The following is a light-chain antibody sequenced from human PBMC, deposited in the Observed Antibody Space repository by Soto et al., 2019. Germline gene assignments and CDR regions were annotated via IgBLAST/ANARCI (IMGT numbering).Light chain of an antibody. CDR3: QHSGA. J-gene: IGKJ2*01. V-gene: IGKV3-20*01. CDR1: QSVSSNY. Sequence: EIVLTQSPGTLYLSPGERATLSCRASQSVSSNYLAWYQQKPGQAPRLLIYGASSRATGIPDRFSGSGSGTDFTLAISRLEAEDFAVYYCQHSGAFGQGTKLEIK. CDR2: GAS.